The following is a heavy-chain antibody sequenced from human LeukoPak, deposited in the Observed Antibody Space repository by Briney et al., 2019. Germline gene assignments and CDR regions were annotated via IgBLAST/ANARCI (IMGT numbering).Heavy chain of an antibody. CDR1: GYTFTGYY. D-gene: IGHD2-2*02. CDR2: INPNSGGT. CDR3: ARSGYCSSTSCYTPYNWFDP. V-gene: IGHV1-2*02. J-gene: IGHJ5*02. Sequence: ASVKVSCKASGYTFTGYYMHWVRQAPGQGLEWMGWINPNSGGTNYTQKFQGRVTMTRDTSISTAYMELSRLRSDDTAVYYCARSGYCSSTSCYTPYNWFDPWGQGTLVTVSS.